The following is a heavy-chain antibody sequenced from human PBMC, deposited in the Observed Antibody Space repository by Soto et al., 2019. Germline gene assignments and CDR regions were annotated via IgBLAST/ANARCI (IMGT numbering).Heavy chain of an antibody. CDR3: AKVGASKLGIRNWFDP. Sequence: GGSLRLSCAASGFTFSSYAMSWVRQAPGKGLEWVSAISGSGGSTYYADSVKGRFTISRDNSKNTLYLQMNSLRAEDTAVYYCAKVGASKLGIRNWFDPWGQGTLVTVSS. CDR2: ISGSGGST. J-gene: IGHJ5*02. V-gene: IGHV3-23*01. D-gene: IGHD7-27*01. CDR1: GFTFSSYA.